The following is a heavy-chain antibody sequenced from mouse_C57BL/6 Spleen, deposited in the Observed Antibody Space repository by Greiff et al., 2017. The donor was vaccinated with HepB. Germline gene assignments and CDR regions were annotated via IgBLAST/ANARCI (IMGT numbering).Heavy chain of an antibody. CDR1: GYTFTSYW. D-gene: IGHD1-1*01. J-gene: IGHJ1*03. V-gene: IGHV1-61*01. CDR2: IYPSDSET. CDR3: ARRHGSSPRYWYFDV. Sequence: QVQLKQPGAELVRPGSSVKLSCKASGYTFTSYWMDWVKQRPGQGLEWIGNIYPSDSETHYNQKFKDKATLTVDKSSSTAYMQLSSLTSEDSAVYYCARRHGSSPRYWYFDVWGTGTTVTVSS.